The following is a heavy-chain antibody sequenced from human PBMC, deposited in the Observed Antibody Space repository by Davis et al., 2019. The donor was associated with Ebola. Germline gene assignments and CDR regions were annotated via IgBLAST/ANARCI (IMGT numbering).Heavy chain of an antibody. J-gene: IGHJ4*02. CDR2: IYPGDSDT. Sequence: GESLKISCKGSGYTFSSYWIGWVRQMPGKGLEWIGIIYPGDSDTRYSPSFQGQVTISADKSITTAYLQWSSLKASDTAMYYCARIDRRTTVTTRYWGQGTLVTVSS. D-gene: IGHD4-17*01. CDR3: ARIDRRTTVTTRY. V-gene: IGHV5-51*01. CDR1: GYTFSSYW.